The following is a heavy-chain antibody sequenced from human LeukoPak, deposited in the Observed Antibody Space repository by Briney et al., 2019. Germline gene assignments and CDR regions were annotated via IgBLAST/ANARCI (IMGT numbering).Heavy chain of an antibody. V-gene: IGHV1-69*06. CDR1: GGTLRSYA. J-gene: IGHJ3*02. D-gene: IGHD6-13*01. CDR3: ARCIAAAGLARNDAFDI. Sequence: SVKVSCKASGGTLRSYAISWVRQAPGQGLEWMGGTIPIFGTATYAQKFQCRVTITADKSTSTAYMELSSLRSEDTAVYYCARCIAAAGLARNDAFDIWGQGTMVTVSS. CDR2: TIPIFGTA.